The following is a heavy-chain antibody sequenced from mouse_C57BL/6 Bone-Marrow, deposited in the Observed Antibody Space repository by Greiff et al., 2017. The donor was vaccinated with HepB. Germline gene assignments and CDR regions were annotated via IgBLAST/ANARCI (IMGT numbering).Heavy chain of an antibody. V-gene: IGHV1-4*01. CDR2: INPSSGYT. D-gene: IGHD1-1*01. CDR1: GYTFTSYT. Sequence: VQGVESGAELARPGASVKMSCKASGYTFTSYTMHWVKQRPGQGLEWIGYINPSSGYTKYNQKFKDKATLTADKSSSTAYMQLSSLTSEDSAVYYCARGYYGSSWYFDVWGTGTTVTVSS. CDR3: ARGYYGSSWYFDV. J-gene: IGHJ1*03.